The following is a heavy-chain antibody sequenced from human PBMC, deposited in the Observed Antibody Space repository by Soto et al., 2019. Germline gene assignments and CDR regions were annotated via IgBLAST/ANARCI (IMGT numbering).Heavy chain of an antibody. J-gene: IGHJ4*02. V-gene: IGHV4-31*03. CDR2: IYYSGST. D-gene: IGHD3-22*01. CDR3: ARGKYYYDSSGYSNFDY. CDR1: GGSISSGGYY. Sequence: SETLSLTCTVSGGSISSGGYYWSWIRQHPGKGLEWIGSIYYSGSTYYNPSLKSRVTISVDTSKNQFSLKLSSVTAADTAVYYCARGKYYYDSSGYSNFDYWGQGTLVTVSS.